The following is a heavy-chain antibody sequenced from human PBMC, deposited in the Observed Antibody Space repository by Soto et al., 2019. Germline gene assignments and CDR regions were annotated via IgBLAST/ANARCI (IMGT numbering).Heavy chain of an antibody. CDR3: ARDWGSSGWPN. V-gene: IGHV4-31*03. CDR2: IYFTGST. Sequence: KTSETLSLTCTVSGHSLSSGGYYWSWIRQHPGKGLEWVGYIYFTGSTLYNPSLKSRLAMSLDTSKNQFSLKLGSVTAADTARYYCARDWGSSGWPNWGPGTLVTVSS. CDR1: GHSLSSGGYY. J-gene: IGHJ4*02. D-gene: IGHD6-19*01.